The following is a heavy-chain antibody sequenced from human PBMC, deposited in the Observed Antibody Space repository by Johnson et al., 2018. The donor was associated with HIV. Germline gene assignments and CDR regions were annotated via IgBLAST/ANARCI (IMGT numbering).Heavy chain of an antibody. CDR2: ISSNGGST. J-gene: IGHJ3*02. Sequence: EVQLVESGGGLVQPGGSLRLSCAASGFTFSSYAMHWVRQAPGKGLEYVSAISSNGGSTYYANSVKGRFTISRDNSKNTLYLQMGSLRAEDMAVYYCARTRTTVTQVDAFDIWGQGTMVTVSS. V-gene: IGHV3-64*01. D-gene: IGHD4-17*01. CDR3: ARTRTTVTQVDAFDI. CDR1: GFTFSSYA.